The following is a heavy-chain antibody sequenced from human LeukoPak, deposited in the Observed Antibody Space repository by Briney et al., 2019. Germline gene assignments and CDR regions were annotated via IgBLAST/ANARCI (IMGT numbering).Heavy chain of an antibody. CDR1: GYNLATHW. CDR2: IYPGDSET. D-gene: IGHD6-13*01. CDR3: ATKGIEGSLAAFENS. Sequence: GESLKISCKGSGYNLATHWIGWVRQMPGKGLEWMGIIYPGDSETIYSPSFEGQVTISADRSITTAYLHWSSLKAADTAIYYCATKGIEGSLAAFENSWGQGTPVTVSP. J-gene: IGHJ4*02. V-gene: IGHV5-51*01.